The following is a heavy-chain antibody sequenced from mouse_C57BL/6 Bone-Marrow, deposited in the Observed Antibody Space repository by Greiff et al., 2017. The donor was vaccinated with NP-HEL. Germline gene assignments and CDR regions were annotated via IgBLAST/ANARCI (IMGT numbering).Heavy chain of an antibody. CDR3: ARSGYYWYFDV. J-gene: IGHJ1*03. CDR2: IWSGGST. V-gene: IGHV2-2*01. Sequence: QVQLQQSGPGLVQPSQSLSITCTVSGFSLTSYGVHWVRQSPGQGLEWLGVIWSGGSTDYNAAFISRLSISKDNSKSQVFFKMNRLQADDTAIYYCARSGYYWYFDVWGTGTTVTVSS. CDR1: GFSLTSYG. D-gene: IGHD2-2*01.